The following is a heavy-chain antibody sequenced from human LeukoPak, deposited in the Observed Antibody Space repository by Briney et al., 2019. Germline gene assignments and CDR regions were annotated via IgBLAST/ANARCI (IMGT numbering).Heavy chain of an antibody. CDR3: ARDQDILTGYYSTPFDY. V-gene: IGHV3-21*01. CDR1: GFTFSSYS. CDR2: ISSSSSYI. Sequence: GGSLRLSCAASGFTFSSYSMNWVRQAPGKGLEWVSSISSSSSYIYYADSVKGRFTISRDNAKNSLYLQMNSLRAEDTAVYYCARDQDILTGYYSTPFDYWGQGTLVTVSS. D-gene: IGHD3-9*01. J-gene: IGHJ4*02.